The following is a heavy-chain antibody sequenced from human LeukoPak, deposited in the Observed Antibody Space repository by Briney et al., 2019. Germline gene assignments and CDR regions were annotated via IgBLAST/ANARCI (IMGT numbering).Heavy chain of an antibody. Sequence: SETLSLTCTVSGGSISSGGYYWSWIRQHPGKGLEWIGNIYYSGSTYYNPSLKSRVTISVDTSKNQFSLKLSSETAADTAVYYCARDYGSSSDYYYMDVWGKGTTVTVSS. V-gene: IGHV4-31*03. CDR2: IYYSGST. CDR1: GGSISSGGYY. CDR3: ARDYGSSSDYYYMDV. J-gene: IGHJ6*03. D-gene: IGHD6-6*01.